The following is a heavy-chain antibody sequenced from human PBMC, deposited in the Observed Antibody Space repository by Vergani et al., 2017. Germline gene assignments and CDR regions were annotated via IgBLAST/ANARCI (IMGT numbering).Heavy chain of an antibody. CDR2: IYYSGRT. D-gene: IGHD6-19*01. CDR1: ADSISSGSYY. J-gene: IGHJ4*02. V-gene: IGHV4-39*01. CDR3: PMQRRGSGGSPGDFDD. Sequence: QLQLQQSGPGLVKPSETLFLTCTVSADSISSGSYYWGWIRQPPGKILEWIGSIYYSGRTYYNPSLKSRVAISVDTSKNQFSLKVTSVTAADPAVYFCPMQRRGSGGSPGDFDDWGQGTLVPVS.